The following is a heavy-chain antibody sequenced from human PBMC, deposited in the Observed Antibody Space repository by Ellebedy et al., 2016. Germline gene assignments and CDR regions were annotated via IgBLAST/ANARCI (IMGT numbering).Heavy chain of an antibody. CDR2: IWYDGSNK. J-gene: IGHJ3*02. CDR1: GFTFSSYG. V-gene: IGHV3-33*01. CDR3: ARQTVTTAFDI. D-gene: IGHD4-17*01. Sequence: GGSLRLSXAASGFTFSSYGMHWVRQAPGKGLEWVAVIWYDGSNKYYADSVKGRFTISRDNSKNTLYLQMSSLRAEDTAVYYCARQTVTTAFDIWGQGTMVTVSS.